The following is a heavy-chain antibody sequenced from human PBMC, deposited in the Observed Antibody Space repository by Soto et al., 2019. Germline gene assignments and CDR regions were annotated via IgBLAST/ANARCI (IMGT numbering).Heavy chain of an antibody. D-gene: IGHD6-19*01. V-gene: IGHV1-3*01. CDR2: INAGNGNT. J-gene: IGHJ3*02. CDR3: ASRSYSSGWPDSFDI. Sequence: GASVKVSCKASGYTFTSYAMHWVRQAPGQRLEWMGWINAGNGNTKYSQKFQGRVTMTRDTSTSTVYMQLRNLASEDTAVYYCASRSYSSGWPDSFDIWGQGTMVTVSS. CDR1: GYTFTSYA.